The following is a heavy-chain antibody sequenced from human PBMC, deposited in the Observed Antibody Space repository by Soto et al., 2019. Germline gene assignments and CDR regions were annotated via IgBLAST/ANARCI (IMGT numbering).Heavy chain of an antibody. CDR2: ISWNSGNI. V-gene: IGHV3-9*01. Sequence: GGSLRLSCAASGFTFDDYAMHWVRQGPGKGLEWVSSISWNSGNIGYADSVKGRFTISRDSAKNSLYLQMNSLRADDTALYYCEKSGGYCSTTSCQPPFDYGGKGTLVTVSS. D-gene: IGHD2-2*01. J-gene: IGHJ4*02. CDR1: GFTFDDYA. CDR3: EKSGGYCSTTSCQPPFDY.